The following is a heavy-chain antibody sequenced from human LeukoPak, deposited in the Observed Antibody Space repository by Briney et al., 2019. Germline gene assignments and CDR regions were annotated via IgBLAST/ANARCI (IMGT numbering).Heavy chain of an antibody. CDR3: ARTGYGSGSYLAHDY. D-gene: IGHD3-10*01. Sequence: ASVKVSCKASGYTFTGYYMHWVRQAPGQGLEWMGWINPNSGGTNYAQKFQGRVTMTRDTSISTAYMELSRLRPDDTAVYYCARTGYGSGSYLAHDYWGQGTLVTVSS. J-gene: IGHJ4*02. CDR2: INPNSGGT. CDR1: GYTFTGYY. V-gene: IGHV1-2*02.